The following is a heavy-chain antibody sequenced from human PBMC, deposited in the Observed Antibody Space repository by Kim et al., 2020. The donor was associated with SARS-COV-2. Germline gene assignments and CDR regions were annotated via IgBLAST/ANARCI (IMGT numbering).Heavy chain of an antibody. Sequence: GGSPRLSCAASGFTFSSYSMNWVRQAPGKGLEWVSSISSSSSYIYYADSVKGRFTIARDNAKNSLYLQMNSLRAEDTAVYYCAPHSSGYWNYWGQGTLVTVSS. CDR1: GFTFSSYS. CDR3: APHSSGYWNY. J-gene: IGHJ4*02. CDR2: ISSSSSYI. D-gene: IGHD3-22*01. V-gene: IGHV3-21*01.